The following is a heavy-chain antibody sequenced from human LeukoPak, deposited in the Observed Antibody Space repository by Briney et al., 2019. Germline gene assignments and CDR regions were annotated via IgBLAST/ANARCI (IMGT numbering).Heavy chain of an antibody. Sequence: GGSLRLSCAASGFTFSGSAMHWVRQASGKGLEWVGRIRSKANRYATAYAASVKGRFTISRDDSKNTAYLQMNSLKTEDTAVYYCARDYSTTWSYGMDVWGQGTTVTVS. J-gene: IGHJ6*02. CDR2: IRSKANRYAT. CDR3: ARDYSTTWSYGMDV. D-gene: IGHD2-2*01. V-gene: IGHV3-73*01. CDR1: GFTFSGSA.